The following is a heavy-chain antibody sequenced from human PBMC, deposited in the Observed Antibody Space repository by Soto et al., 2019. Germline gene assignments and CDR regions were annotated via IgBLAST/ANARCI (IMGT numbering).Heavy chain of an antibody. CDR2: ISYSGST. J-gene: IGHJ6*02. Sequence: SETLSLTCTVSGGSISSSNYYWGWIRQPPGKGLEWIGSISYSGSTYYNPSLKSRVTISVDTSKNQLSLKLSSVTAADTAVYYCAREGVTPSYYYYYGMDVWGQGTTVTVSS. V-gene: IGHV4-39*07. CDR3: AREGVTPSYYYYYGMDV. D-gene: IGHD5-18*01. CDR1: GGSISSSNYY.